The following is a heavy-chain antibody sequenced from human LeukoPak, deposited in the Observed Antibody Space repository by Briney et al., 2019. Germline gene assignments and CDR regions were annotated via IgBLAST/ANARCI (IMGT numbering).Heavy chain of an antibody. J-gene: IGHJ4*02. CDR1: GFTFTSSA. Sequence: ASVKVARSASGFTFTSSAAQWVRQARGRRLEWIGWIVVGSGNTNYAQMFQGRVTITRDMSTSTAYMELSSLRSEDTAVYYCAAPSRIQLDYWGQGTLVTVSS. CDR3: AAPSRIQLDY. V-gene: IGHV1-58*01. D-gene: IGHD5-18*01. CDR2: IVVGSGNT.